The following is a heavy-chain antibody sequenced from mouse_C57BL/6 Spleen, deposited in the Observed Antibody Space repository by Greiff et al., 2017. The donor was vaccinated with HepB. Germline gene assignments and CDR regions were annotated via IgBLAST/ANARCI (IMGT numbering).Heavy chain of an antibody. D-gene: IGHD2-4*01. CDR1: GFTFSSYA. CDR2: ISDGGSYT. CDR3: ARAHDYDAPWFAY. Sequence: EVMLVESGGGLVKPGGSLKLSCAASGFTFSSYAMSWVRQTPEKRLEWVATISDGGSYTYYPDNVKGRFTISRDNAKNNLYLQMGHLKSEDTAMYYCARAHDYDAPWFAYWGQGTLVTVSA. V-gene: IGHV5-4*03. J-gene: IGHJ3*01.